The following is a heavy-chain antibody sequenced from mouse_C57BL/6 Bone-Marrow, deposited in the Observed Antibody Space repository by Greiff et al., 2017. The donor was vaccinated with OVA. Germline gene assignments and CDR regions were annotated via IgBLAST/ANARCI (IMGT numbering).Heavy chain of an antibody. Sequence: EVNVVESGGGLVQPGASLRLSCAASGFTFTDYYMSWVRQPPGKAPEWLALIRNKANGYTTEYTASVKGRFTISRDNSQNILYLQMNTLRAEDSATYYCVKSYYYGRRDYAMDYWGQGTSVTVSS. V-gene: IGHV7-4*01. CDR1: GFTFTDYY. D-gene: IGHD1-1*01. J-gene: IGHJ4*01. CDR2: IRNKANGYTT. CDR3: VKSYYYGRRDYAMDY.